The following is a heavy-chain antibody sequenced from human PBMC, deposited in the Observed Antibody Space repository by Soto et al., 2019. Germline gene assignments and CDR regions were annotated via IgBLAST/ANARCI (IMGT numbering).Heavy chain of an antibody. CDR3: ARYPYTSYCSDGSCSYDAFDI. CDR2: MNPNSGNT. J-gene: IGHJ3*02. CDR1: GYSFTSYD. D-gene: IGHD2-15*01. Sequence: QVQMVQSGAEVKKPGASVKVSCRASGYSFTSYDVNWVRQATGQGLEWMGWMNPNSGNTAFAEKFQGRVTMTRDTPISTAYMELSGPTSEDTAVYYCARYPYTSYCSDGSCSYDAFDIWGQGTVVTVSS. V-gene: IGHV1-8*01.